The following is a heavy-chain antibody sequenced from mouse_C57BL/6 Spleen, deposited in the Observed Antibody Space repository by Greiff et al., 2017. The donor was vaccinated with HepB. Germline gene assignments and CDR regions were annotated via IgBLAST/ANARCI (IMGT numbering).Heavy chain of an antibody. CDR1: GFSLTSYG. Sequence: VQLQQSGPGLVQPSQSLSITCTVSGFSLTSYGVHWVRQSPGKGLEWLGVIWSGGSTDYNAAFISRLSISKDNSKSQVFFKMNRLQADDTAIYYCARGDLSLWYFDVWGTGTTVTVSS. CDR2: IWSGGST. J-gene: IGHJ1*03. D-gene: IGHD1-1*01. V-gene: IGHV2-2*01. CDR3: ARGDLSLWYFDV.